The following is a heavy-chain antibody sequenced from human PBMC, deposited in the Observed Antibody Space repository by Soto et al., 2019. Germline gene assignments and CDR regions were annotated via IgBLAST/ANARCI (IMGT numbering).Heavy chain of an antibody. CDR2: INHSGSI. CDR1: GGSFSGYY. CDR3: ARGSQRLDY. D-gene: IGHD6-25*01. Sequence: QVRLQHWGAGLLKPSETLSLTCAVHGGSFSGYYWSWIRQPPGKGLEWIGEINHSGSIHYNPSLKSRVTISADTPNNQFSLKLSSVTAADTAVYYCARGSQRLDYWGQGALVTVSS. V-gene: IGHV4-34*01. J-gene: IGHJ4*02.